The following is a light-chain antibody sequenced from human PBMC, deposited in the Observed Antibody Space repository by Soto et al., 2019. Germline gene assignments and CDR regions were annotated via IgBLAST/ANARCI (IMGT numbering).Light chain of an antibody. CDR3: QQSYSTPRT. CDR1: QTISNW. J-gene: IGKJ1*01. Sequence: DIQMTQSPSTLSASVGDRVAITCRASQTISNWLAWYQQKPGKAPKLLIFDASSLESGVPSRFSGSGSGTEFTLTISSLQADDFATYYCQQSYSTPRTFGQGTKVDIK. CDR2: DAS. V-gene: IGKV1-5*01.